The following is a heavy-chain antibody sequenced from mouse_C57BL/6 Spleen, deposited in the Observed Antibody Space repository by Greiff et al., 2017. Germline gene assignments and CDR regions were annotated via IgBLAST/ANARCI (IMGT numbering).Heavy chain of an antibody. CDR2: IYPGDGDT. Sequence: QVQLQQSGAELVKPGASVKISCKASGYAFSSYWMNWVKQRPGKGLEWIGQIYPGDGDTNYNEKFKGKATLTADKSSSTAYMQLSSLTSEDSAVYYCARGSKYYCGQDDWGQGTTVTVSS. CDR3: ARGSKYYCGQDD. CDR1: GYAFSSYW. V-gene: IGHV1-80*01. J-gene: IGHJ2*01. D-gene: IGHD2-1*01.